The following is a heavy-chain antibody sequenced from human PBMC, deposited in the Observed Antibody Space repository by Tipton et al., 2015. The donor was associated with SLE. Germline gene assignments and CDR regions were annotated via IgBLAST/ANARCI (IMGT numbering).Heavy chain of an antibody. CDR3: ARVVVGYCSGGSCYGPFQH. Sequence: TLSLTCTVSGGSISSHYWSWIRQPPGKGLEWIGYIYYSGSTYYNPSLKSRVTISVDTSKNQFSLKLSSVTAADTAVYYCARVVVGYCSGGSCYGPFQHWGQGTLVTVSS. V-gene: IGHV4-59*11. D-gene: IGHD2-15*01. CDR2: IYYSGST. J-gene: IGHJ1*01. CDR1: GGSISSHY.